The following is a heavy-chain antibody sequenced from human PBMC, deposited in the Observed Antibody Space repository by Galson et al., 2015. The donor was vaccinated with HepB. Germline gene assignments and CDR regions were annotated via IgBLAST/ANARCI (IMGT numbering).Heavy chain of an antibody. D-gene: IGHD6-19*01. Sequence: SLRLSCAASGFTFSSYSMNWVRQAPGKGLEWVSSISSSSSYIYYADSVRGRSTISRDNAKNSLYLQMNSLRAEDTAVYYCARDRRIAVAGTKGWFDPWGRGTLVTVSS. CDR2: ISSSSSYI. CDR1: GFTFSSYS. V-gene: IGHV3-21*01. CDR3: ARDRRIAVAGTKGWFDP. J-gene: IGHJ5*02.